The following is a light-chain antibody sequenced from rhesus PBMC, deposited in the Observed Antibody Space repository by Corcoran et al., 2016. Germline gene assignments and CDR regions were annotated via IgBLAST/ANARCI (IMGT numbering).Light chain of an antibody. V-gene: IGKV1-74*01. CDR1: EKVNY. CDR2: KTS. CDR3: QQSYGIPYT. J-gene: IGKJ2*01. Sequence: DIQMTQSPSSLSASVGDRVTITCRTSEKVNYLYWYQQKPGSAPRLLIHKTSTLRTGVPSRFSGSGSGTDFTLTINSLQPEDFATYYCQQSYGIPYTFG.